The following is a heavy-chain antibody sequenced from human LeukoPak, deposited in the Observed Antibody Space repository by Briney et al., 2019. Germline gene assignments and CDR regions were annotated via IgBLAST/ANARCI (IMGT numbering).Heavy chain of an antibody. V-gene: IGHV3-48*04. CDR2: ISSSSSTI. Sequence: GGSLRLSCLTSGFTFSTYSMNWVRQAPGKGLEWDSYISSSSSTIYYADSVKGRFTISRDNAKKSLYLQMNSLRAEDTAVYYCARDAAIVGTHPPDYWGQGTLVTVSS. CDR3: ARDAAIVGTHPPDY. CDR1: GFTFSTYS. J-gene: IGHJ4*02. D-gene: IGHD1-26*01.